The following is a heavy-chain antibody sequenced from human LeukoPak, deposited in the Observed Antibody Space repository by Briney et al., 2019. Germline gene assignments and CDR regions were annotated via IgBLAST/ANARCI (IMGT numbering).Heavy chain of an antibody. V-gene: IGHV3-23*01. CDR1: RFTFSSYA. CDR2: ISGSGGTT. CDR3: ARAGEGLLAYSFDI. J-gene: IGHJ3*02. Sequence: GESLRLSCAASRFTFSSYAMSWVRQAPGKGLEWVSAISGSGGTTYNADSVKGRFTISRDNAKNSLYLQMNSLRAEDTAVYYCARAGEGLLAYSFDIWGQGTMVTVSS. D-gene: IGHD1-26*01.